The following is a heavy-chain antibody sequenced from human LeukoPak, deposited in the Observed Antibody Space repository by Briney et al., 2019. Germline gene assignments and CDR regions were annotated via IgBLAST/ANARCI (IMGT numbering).Heavy chain of an antibody. D-gene: IGHD1-26*01. J-gene: IGHJ4*02. V-gene: IGHV1-2*02. CDR1: GYTFTGYY. Sequence: ASVKVSCKASGYTFTGYYMHWVRQSPGPGLEWMGWINPNSGGTNYTQKFQGRVTMTRDTSISTAYMELSRRRSDDTTVDYCAREREGDTTEGSYYFDYRGQGTLVTVSS. CDR2: INPNSGGT. CDR3: AREREGDTTEGSYYFDY.